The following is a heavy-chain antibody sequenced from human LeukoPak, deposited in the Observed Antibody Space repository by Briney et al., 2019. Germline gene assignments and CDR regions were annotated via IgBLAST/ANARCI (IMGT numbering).Heavy chain of an antibody. CDR3: ARGPWSHYYYYMDV. V-gene: IGHV3-7*01. CDR1: GFTFSSYW. CDR2: IKQDGSEK. J-gene: IGHJ6*03. D-gene: IGHD2-15*01. Sequence: PGGSLRLSCAASGFTFSSYWMSWVRQAPGKGLEWVANIKQDGSEKYYVDSVKGRFTISRDNAKNSLYLQMNSLRAEDTAVYYCARGPWSHYYYYMDVWGKGTTVTVSS.